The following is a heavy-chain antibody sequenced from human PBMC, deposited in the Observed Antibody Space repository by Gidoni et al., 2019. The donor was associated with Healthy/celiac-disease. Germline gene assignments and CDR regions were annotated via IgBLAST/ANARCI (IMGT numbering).Heavy chain of an antibody. J-gene: IGHJ4*02. V-gene: IGHV1-3*01. CDR2: INAGNGNT. CDR1: GYTFTSYA. D-gene: IGHD2-15*01. CDR3: AGGSRGPDFNYCSGGSCYTFDY. Sequence: QVQLVQSGAEVKKPGASVKVSCKAYGYTFTSYAMHWVRQAPGQRLEWMGWINAGNGNTKYSQKFQSRVTITRDTSASTAYMELSSLRSEDTAVYYCAGGSRGPDFNYCSGGSCYTFDYWGQGTLVTVSS.